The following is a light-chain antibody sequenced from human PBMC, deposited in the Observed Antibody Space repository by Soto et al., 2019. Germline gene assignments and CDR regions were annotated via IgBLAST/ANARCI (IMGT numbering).Light chain of an antibody. CDR1: QSISSTL. J-gene: IGKJ5*01. CDR3: QQYGSSLIT. CDR2: SSS. V-gene: IGKV3-20*01. Sequence: EIVLTQSPGTLSLSPGERATLSVKASQSISSTLLAWYQQKTGQAPRLLIYSSSIRATGIPDRFSGSGSGTDFTLTISRLEPEDFAVYYCQQYGSSLITFGQGTRLEIK.